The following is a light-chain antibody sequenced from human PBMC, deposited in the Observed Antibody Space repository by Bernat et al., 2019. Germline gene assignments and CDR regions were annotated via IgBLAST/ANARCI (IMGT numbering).Light chain of an antibody. CDR2: DAS. V-gene: IGKV3-11*01. Sequence: EIVLTQSPATLSLSPGERATLSCRASQSVRSYLAWYQQKPGQAPRLLIYDASNRATAIPARFSGSGSGTDFTLTISSLEPEDFAVYYCQQRSSWPTFGQGTKVEIK. CDR1: QSVRSY. CDR3: QQRSSWPT. J-gene: IGKJ1*01.